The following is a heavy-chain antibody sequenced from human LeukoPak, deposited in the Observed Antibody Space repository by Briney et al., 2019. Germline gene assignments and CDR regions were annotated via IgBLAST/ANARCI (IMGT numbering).Heavy chain of an antibody. CDR3: ARVHFGSLAARHLDY. Sequence: PSETLSLTCAVYGGSFSGYYWSWIRQPPGKGLEWIGSIYYSGSTYYNPSLKSRVTISVDTSKNQFSLKLSSVTAADTAVYYCARVHFGSLAARHLDYWGQGTLVTVSS. CDR1: GGSFSGYY. J-gene: IGHJ4*02. V-gene: IGHV4-34*01. D-gene: IGHD6-6*01. CDR2: IYYSGST.